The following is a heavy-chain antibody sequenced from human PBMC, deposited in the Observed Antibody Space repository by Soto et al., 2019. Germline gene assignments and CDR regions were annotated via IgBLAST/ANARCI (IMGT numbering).Heavy chain of an antibody. CDR2: ISVYNGNT. CDR3: AGGTIVVSPYYYMDV. D-gene: IGHD2-15*01. CDR1: AYPFSSYD. J-gene: IGHJ6*03. V-gene: IGHV1-18*01. Sequence: QGQLVQSGGEVKKIGASVRVSCRASAYPFSSYDISWVRQAPGQGLEWMGWISVYNGNTNYAPKFQGRVTMTTDTPTSTVHMELRSLTSDDTAIYYYAGGTIVVSPYYYMDVWGKGTTVTVSS.